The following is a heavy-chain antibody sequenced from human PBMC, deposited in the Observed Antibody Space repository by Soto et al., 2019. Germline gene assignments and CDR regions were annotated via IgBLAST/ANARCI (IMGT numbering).Heavy chain of an antibody. Sequence: EVQLVESGGGLVQPGGSLRLSCAASGFTFSSYWMSWVRQAPGKGLEWVANIKQDGSEKYYVDSVKGRFTISRDNAKNSLYLQMNSLRAEAAAVYYCARGIAARLNWFDPWGQGTLVTVSS. D-gene: IGHD6-6*01. V-gene: IGHV3-7*01. CDR2: IKQDGSEK. J-gene: IGHJ5*02. CDR3: ARGIAARLNWFDP. CDR1: GFTFSSYW.